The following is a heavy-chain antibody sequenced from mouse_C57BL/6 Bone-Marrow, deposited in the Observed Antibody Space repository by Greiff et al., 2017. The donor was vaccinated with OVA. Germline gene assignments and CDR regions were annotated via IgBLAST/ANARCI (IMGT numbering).Heavy chain of an antibody. CDR1: GFTFSDYG. CDR2: ISSGSSTI. J-gene: IGHJ3*01. Sequence: EVQVVESGGGLVKPGGSLKLSCAASGFTFSDYGMHWVRQAPEKGLEWVAYISSGSSTIYYADTVKGRFTISRDNAKNTLFLQMTSLRSEDTAMYYCARDDHYYGSPFAYWGQGTLVTVSA. D-gene: IGHD1-1*01. CDR3: ARDDHYYGSPFAY. V-gene: IGHV5-17*01.